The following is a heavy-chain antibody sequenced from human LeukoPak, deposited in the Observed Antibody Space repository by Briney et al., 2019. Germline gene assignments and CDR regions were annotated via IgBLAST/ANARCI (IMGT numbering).Heavy chain of an antibody. Sequence: ASVKVSCKASGGTFSSYAISWVRQAPGQGLEWMGGIIPIFGTTNYAQKFQGRVTMTRDMSTSTVYMELSSLRSEDTAVYYCARDCGGDSDCYLPMDVGGKGTTVTVSS. CDR1: GGTFSSYA. D-gene: IGHD2-21*02. CDR3: ARDCGGDSDCYLPMDV. V-gene: IGHV1-69*05. J-gene: IGHJ6*04. CDR2: IIPIFGTT.